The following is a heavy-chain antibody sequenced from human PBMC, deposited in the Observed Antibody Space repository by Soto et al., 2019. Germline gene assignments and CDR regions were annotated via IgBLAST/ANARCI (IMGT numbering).Heavy chain of an antibody. Sequence: QVQLQESGPGLVKPSQTLSLTCTVSGGSISSGDYYWSWIRQPPGKGLEWIGYIYYSGSTYYNPSLKSRVTISVDTSKNQFSLKLSSVTAADTVVYYCAREEYYYDSSGYRLTLPDYWGQGTLVTVSS. J-gene: IGHJ4*02. CDR2: IYYSGST. CDR1: GGSISSGDYY. CDR3: AREEYYYDSSGYRLTLPDY. V-gene: IGHV4-30-4*01. D-gene: IGHD3-22*01.